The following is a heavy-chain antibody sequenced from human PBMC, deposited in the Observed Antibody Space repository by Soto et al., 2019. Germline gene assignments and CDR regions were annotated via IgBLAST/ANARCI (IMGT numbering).Heavy chain of an antibody. CDR2: ISSTTNYI. V-gene: IGHV3-21*06. CDR1: GFTFTRYS. CDR3: ARESEDLTSNFDY. Sequence: PCGSLRLSCAASGFTFTRYSINCVRHSPFKGLEWVSSISSTTNYIYYGDSMKGRFTISRDNAKNSLYLEMNSLRAEDTAVYYCARESEDLTSNFDYWGQGTLVTVSS. J-gene: IGHJ4*02.